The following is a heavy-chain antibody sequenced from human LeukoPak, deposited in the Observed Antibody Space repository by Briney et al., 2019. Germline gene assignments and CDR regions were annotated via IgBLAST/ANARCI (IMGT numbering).Heavy chain of an antibody. CDR1: GFAFSTYD. V-gene: IGHV3-21*01. J-gene: IGHJ6*03. CDR3: ARESGIMVGDYYYYYMDV. Sequence: PGGSLRLSCTASGFAFSTYDMNWVRQAPGKGLEWVSSISGGSTYIYYIDSVKGRFTIFRDNAKNSLYLQMESLSAEDTAVYYCARESGIMVGDYYYYYMDVWGIGTTVTVSS. D-gene: IGHD1-26*01. CDR2: ISGGSTYI.